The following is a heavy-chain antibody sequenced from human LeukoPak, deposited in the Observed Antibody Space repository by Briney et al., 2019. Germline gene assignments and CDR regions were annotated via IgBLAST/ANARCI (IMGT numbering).Heavy chain of an antibody. CDR2: IYTSGST. D-gene: IGHD6-13*01. J-gene: IGHJ5*02. CDR3: ARDLPLYSGQQLVLVRYNWFDP. V-gene: IGHV4-4*07. CDR1: GGSISSYY. Sequence: KPSETLSLTCTVSGGSISSYYWSWIRQPAGKGLEWLGRIYTSGSTNYNPSLKSRVTMSVDTSKNQFSLKLSSVTAADTAVYYCARDLPLYSGQQLVLVRYNWFDPWGQGTLVTVSS.